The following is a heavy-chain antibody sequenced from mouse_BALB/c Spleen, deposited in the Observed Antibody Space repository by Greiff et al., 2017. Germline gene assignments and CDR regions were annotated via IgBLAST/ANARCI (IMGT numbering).Heavy chain of an antibody. CDR2: ISDGGSYT. V-gene: IGHV5-4*02. CDR1: GFTFSDYY. J-gene: IGHJ4*01. D-gene: IGHD1-1*01. Sequence: DVHLVESGGGLVKPGGSLKLSCAASGFTFSDYYMYWVRQTPEKRLEWVATISDGGSYTYYPDSVKGRFTISRDNAKNNLYLQMSSLKSEDTAMYYCASHYYGSRNYAMDYWGQGTSVTVSS. CDR3: ASHYYGSRNYAMDY.